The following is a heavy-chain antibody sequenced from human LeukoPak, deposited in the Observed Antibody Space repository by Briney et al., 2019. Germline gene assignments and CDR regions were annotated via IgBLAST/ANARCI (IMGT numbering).Heavy chain of an antibody. CDR3: ARSYGGYGGDY. V-gene: IGHV3-33*01. D-gene: IGHD5-12*01. CDR1: GFTFSSYG. J-gene: IGHJ4*02. CDR2: IWYDGSNK. Sequence: GGSLRLSCAASGFTFSSYGMHWVRQAPGKGLEWVAVIWYDGSNKYYADSVKGRFTISRDNSKNTLYLQMNSLRAEDTAVYYCARSYGGYGGDYWGQGTLVTVSS.